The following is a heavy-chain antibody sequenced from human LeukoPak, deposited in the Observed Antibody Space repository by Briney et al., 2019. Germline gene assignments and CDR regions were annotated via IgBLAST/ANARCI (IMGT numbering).Heavy chain of an antibody. J-gene: IGHJ6*02. D-gene: IGHD2-2*01. CDR2: IYYSGST. V-gene: IGHV4-30-4*01. CDR3: ARDQGRDCSSTSCYAGLYGMDV. CDR1: GGSISSGDYY. Sequence: PSQTLSLTCTVSGGSISSGDYYWSWIRQPPGKGLEWIGYIYYSGSTYYNPSLKSRVTISVDTSKNQFSLKLSSVTAADTAVYYCARDQGRDCSSTSCYAGLYGMDVWGQGTTVTVSS.